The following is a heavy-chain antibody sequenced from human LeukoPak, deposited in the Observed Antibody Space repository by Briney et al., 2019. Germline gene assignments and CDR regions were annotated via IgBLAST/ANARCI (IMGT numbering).Heavy chain of an antibody. J-gene: IGHJ6*02. CDR3: ARGGYCSSTSCYARGDYYYYGMDV. V-gene: IGHV1-8*01. CDR1: GYTFTSYD. CDR2: MNPNSGNT. D-gene: IGHD2-2*01. Sequence: EASVKVSCKASGYTFTSYDINWVRQATGQGLEWMGWMNPNSGNTGYAQKFQGRVTMTRNTSISTAYMEPSSLRSEDTAVYYCARGGYCSSTSCYARGDYYYYGMDVWGQGTTVTVSS.